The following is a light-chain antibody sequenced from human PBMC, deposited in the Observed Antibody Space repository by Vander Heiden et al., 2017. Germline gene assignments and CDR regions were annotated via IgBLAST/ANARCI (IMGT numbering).Light chain of an antibody. CDR2: DAS. J-gene: IGKJ2*01. CDR1: QSVSSS. Sequence: ETVITPSPATLSVFPGDTATLPCRASQSVSSSIAWYQQKPGLSPRLLIYDASYRATGVPARFTGSGSGTEFTLTISSLQSEDFAVYYCKQSKKWPYTFGQGTRLEI. CDR3: KQSKKWPYT. V-gene: IGKV3-15*01.